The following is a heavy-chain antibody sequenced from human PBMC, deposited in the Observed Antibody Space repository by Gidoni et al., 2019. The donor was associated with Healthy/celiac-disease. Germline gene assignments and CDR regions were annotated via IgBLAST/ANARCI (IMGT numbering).Heavy chain of an antibody. CDR2: ISSSSSYI. CDR3: ARDHDWSTSLFDY. V-gene: IGHV3-21*01. CDR1: AFIFSSYS. Sequence: EVQPVGSGGGLVMPGGRLRPSRAAAAFIFSSYSMNWVRQAPGKGLEWVSSISSSSSYIYYADSVKSRFTISRDNAKNSLYLQMNSLRAEDTAVYYCARDHDWSTSLFDYWGQGTLVTVSS. J-gene: IGHJ4*02. D-gene: IGHD2-2*01.